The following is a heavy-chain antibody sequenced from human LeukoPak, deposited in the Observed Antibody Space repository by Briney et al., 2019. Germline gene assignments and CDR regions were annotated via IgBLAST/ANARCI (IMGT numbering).Heavy chain of an antibody. CDR3: ARGPSGYHNT. Sequence: GGSLRLSCAASGFTFSDSYMTWIRQAPGKGLEWVSYISSTAYTIFYADSVKGRFTISRDNSKNTLYLQMNSLRAEDTAVYYCARGPSGYHNTGGQGTLVTVSS. V-gene: IGHV3-11*04. CDR1: GFTFSDSY. CDR2: ISSTAYTI. J-gene: IGHJ4*02. D-gene: IGHD5-12*01.